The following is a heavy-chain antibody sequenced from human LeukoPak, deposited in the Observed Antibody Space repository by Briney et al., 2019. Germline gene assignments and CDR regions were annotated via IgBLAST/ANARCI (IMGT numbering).Heavy chain of an antibody. CDR2: INPNIGGT. CDR1: GYTFTGYY. D-gene: IGHD2-15*01. Sequence: ASVKVSCKASGYTFTGYYMHWVRQAPGQGLEWMGRINPNIGGTNYAQRFQGRVTMTRDTSISTAYMELSRLRSDDTAVYYCAREWATRSAFDIWGQGTMVTVSS. J-gene: IGHJ3*02. V-gene: IGHV1-2*06. CDR3: AREWATRSAFDI.